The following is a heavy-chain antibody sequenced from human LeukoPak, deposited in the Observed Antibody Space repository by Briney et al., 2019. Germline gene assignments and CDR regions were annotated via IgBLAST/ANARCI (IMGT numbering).Heavy chain of an antibody. CDR2: INPNSGGT. V-gene: IGHV1-2*06. CDR3: ARDLVELDSSGYHLDAFDI. J-gene: IGHJ3*02. D-gene: IGHD3-22*01. CDR1: GYTFAGYY. Sequence: ASVKVSCKASGYTFAGYYMHWVRQAPGQGLEWMGRINPNSGGTNYAQKLQGRVTMTTDTSTSTAYMELRSLRSDDTAVYYCARDLVELDSSGYHLDAFDIWGQGTMVTASS.